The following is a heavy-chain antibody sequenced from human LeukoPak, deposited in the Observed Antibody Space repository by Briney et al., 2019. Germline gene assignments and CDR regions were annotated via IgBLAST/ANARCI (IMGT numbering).Heavy chain of an antibody. D-gene: IGHD3-22*01. CDR2: INSDGSST. J-gene: IGHJ4*02. CDR1: GFTFSSYW. CDR3: ARVDSSGYLSGSPPALDC. Sequence: PAGGSLRLSCAASGFTFSSYWMHWVRQAPGKGLVWVSRINSDGSSTTYADSVKGRFTISRDNAKNTLYLQMNSLRAEDMAVYYCARVDSSGYLSGSPPALDCWGQGTLVTVSS. V-gene: IGHV3-74*01.